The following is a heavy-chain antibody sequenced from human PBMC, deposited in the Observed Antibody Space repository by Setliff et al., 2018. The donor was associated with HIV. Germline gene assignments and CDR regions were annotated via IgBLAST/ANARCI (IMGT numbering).Heavy chain of an antibody. Sequence: PSETLSLTCTISGDSISTYYWNWIRQPPGKGLEWIGYINYSGSTNYNPSLKSRVTISLDTSTNQFSLNLRSVTAADTAMYYCARRMAAGTFDYWGQGTLVTVSS. CDR1: GDSISTYY. J-gene: IGHJ4*02. V-gene: IGHV4-59*12. CDR3: ARRMAAGTFDY. CDR2: INYSGST. D-gene: IGHD6-13*01.